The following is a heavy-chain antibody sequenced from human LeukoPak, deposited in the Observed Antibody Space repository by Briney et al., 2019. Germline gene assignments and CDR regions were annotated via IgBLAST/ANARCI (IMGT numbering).Heavy chain of an antibody. Sequence: KPSETLSLTCTISGGSISTYYWSWIRQPPGKGLEWIGNIYHSGTTNYNPPHKGRVTISVDTSKSQFFLRLSSVTAADTAVYYCARRRFVVGFTRYYYDMDVWGQGTTVTVSS. CDR1: GGSISTYY. V-gene: IGHV4-59*08. D-gene: IGHD2-2*01. CDR2: IYHSGTT. CDR3: ARRRFVVGFTRYYYDMDV. J-gene: IGHJ6*02.